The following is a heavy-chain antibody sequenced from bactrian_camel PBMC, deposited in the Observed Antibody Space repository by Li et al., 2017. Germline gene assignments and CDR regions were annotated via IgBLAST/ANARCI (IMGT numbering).Heavy chain of an antibody. CDR3: AADVVPSQEHAWVLGENGF. D-gene: IGHD3*01. CDR1: ADAYDSAC. CDR2: IDSDGNT. Sequence: QVQLVESGGGSVQAGGSLRLSCTASADAYDSACMGWFRQADGKEREGVATIDSDGNTNYADSVKGRFTISQDNAKNTVYLQMNTLKPDDTAMYYCAADVVPSQEHAWVLGENGFWGQGTQVTVS. J-gene: IGHJ6*01. V-gene: IGHV3S53*01.